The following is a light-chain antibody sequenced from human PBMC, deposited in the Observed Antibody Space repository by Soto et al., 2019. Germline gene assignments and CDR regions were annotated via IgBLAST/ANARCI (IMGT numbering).Light chain of an antibody. Sequence: DIQMTQSPSTLSASVGYRVTITWRASQSISSWLAWYQQKPGEASKLLIYDASALPRGVPSRFSGSGSGTKFTLTIASLQPDDFATYYCQQYETFSGTFGPGTKVDIK. CDR3: QQYETFSGT. V-gene: IGKV1-5*01. J-gene: IGKJ1*01. CDR2: DAS. CDR1: QSISSW.